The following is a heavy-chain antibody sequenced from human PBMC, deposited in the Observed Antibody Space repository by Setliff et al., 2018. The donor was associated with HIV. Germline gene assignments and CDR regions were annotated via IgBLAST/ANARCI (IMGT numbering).Heavy chain of an antibody. CDR2: IWYDGINK. CDR3: ARDSAAWVTELGILGY. D-gene: IGHD6-13*01. CDR1: RFSFSSYG. J-gene: IGHJ4*02. V-gene: IGHV3-30*02. Sequence: GESLKISCAASRFSFSSYGMHWVRQAPGKGLEWVALIWYDGINKYYGDSVKCRFTISRDKPRNTVYLQMTGLRLDDTAVYYCARDSAAWVTELGILGYWGRGSRVTVSS.